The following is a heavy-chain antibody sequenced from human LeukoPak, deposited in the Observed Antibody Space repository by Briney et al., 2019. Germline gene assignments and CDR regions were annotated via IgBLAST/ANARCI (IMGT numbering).Heavy chain of an antibody. V-gene: IGHV4-59*11. D-gene: IGHD2-2*02. CDR2: IYYSGST. CDR3: ARVLFYCSSTSCYNNYFDY. CDR1: GGSISSHY. J-gene: IGHJ4*02. Sequence: PSETLSLTCTVSGGSISSHYWSWIRQPPGKGLEWIGYIYYSGSTNYNPSLKSRVTISVDTSKNQFSLKLSSVTAADTAVYYCARVLFYCSSTSCYNNYFDYWGQRTLVTVSS.